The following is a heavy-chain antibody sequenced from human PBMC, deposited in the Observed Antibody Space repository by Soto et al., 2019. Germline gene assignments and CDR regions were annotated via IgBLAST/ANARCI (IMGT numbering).Heavy chain of an antibody. V-gene: IGHV3-30-3*01. CDR1: GFTFSSYA. D-gene: IGHD2-15*01. Sequence: QVQLVESGGGVVQPGRSLRLSCAASGFTFSSYAMHWVRQAPGKGLEWVAVISYDGSNKYYADSVKGRFTISRDNSKNTLYLQMNSLRAEDTALYYCAREREEYCSGGSCYSGGYWGQGTLVSVSS. J-gene: IGHJ4*02. CDR2: ISYDGSNK. CDR3: AREREEYCSGGSCYSGGY.